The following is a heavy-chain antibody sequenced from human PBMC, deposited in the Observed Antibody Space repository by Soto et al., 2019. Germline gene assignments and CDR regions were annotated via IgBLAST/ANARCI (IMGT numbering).Heavy chain of an antibody. D-gene: IGHD1-1*01. CDR2: ISAHNGNT. V-gene: IGHV1-18*01. J-gene: IGHJ4*02. CDR3: ARGRYGDY. CDR1: GYNFTSYG. Sequence: QVHLVQSGAEVKKPGASVKVSCKGSGYNFTSYGITWVRQAPGQGLEWMGCISAHNGNTDYAQKLQGRVTVTRDTSTSTAYMELRSLRSDDTAVYYCARGRYGDYWGQGALVTVSS.